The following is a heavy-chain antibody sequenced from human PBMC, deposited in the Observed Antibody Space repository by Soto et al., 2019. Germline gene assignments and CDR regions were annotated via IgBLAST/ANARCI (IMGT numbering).Heavy chain of an antibody. CDR3: ARIEYHTMDV. V-gene: IGHV4-39*01. CDR1: GGSISSSSYY. Sequence: SETLSLTCTVSGGSISSSSYYWGWIRQPPGKGLEWIGSIYYSGSTYYNPSLKSRVTISVDTSKNQFSLKLSSVTAADTAVYYCARIEYHTMDVWGKGTTVTVSS. CDR2: IYYSGST. D-gene: IGHD2-2*01. J-gene: IGHJ6*03.